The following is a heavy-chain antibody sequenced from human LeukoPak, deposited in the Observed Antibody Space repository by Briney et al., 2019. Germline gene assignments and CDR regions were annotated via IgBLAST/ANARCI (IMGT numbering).Heavy chain of an antibody. CDR1: GYTFTGYY. CDR2: INPNSGGT. D-gene: IGHD3-22*01. J-gene: IGHJ4*02. CDR3: ARGGNYYDSSGYHPADY. Sequence: ASVKVSCKASGYTFTGYYMHWVRQAPGQGLEWMGWINPNSGGTNYAQKFQGRVTMTRDTSISTAYMELSRLRSDDTAVYYCARGGNYYDSSGYHPADYWGQGTLVTVSS. V-gene: IGHV1-2*02.